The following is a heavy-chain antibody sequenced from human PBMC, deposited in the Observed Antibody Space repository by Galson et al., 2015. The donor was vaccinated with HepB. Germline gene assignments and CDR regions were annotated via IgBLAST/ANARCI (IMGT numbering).Heavy chain of an antibody. CDR1: GDSVSSNSAA. D-gene: IGHD2-2*01. CDR2: TYYRSKWYS. J-gene: IGHJ6*02. V-gene: IGHV6-1*01. Sequence: CAISGDSVSSNSAAWNWIRRSPSRGLEWLGRTYYRSKWYSAYAVSVRSRITINPDTSKNQFSLQLKSVTPEDTAVYYCARVPSTIYFYGMDVWGQGPTVTVSS. CDR3: ARVPSTIYFYGMDV.